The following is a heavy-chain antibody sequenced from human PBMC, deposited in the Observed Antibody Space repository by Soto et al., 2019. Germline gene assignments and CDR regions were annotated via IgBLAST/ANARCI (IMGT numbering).Heavy chain of an antibody. V-gene: IGHV3-20*01. D-gene: IGHD5-12*01. Sequence: EVQLVESGGGVVRPGGSLRLSCAASGFTFDGYAMSWVRQVPGKGLEWVSGLNWNGDTTGYADSVKGRFTISRDNVKNSLYLQMRSLRAEDTALYHCARVKGGYDLGNYFDFWGQGALVTVSS. CDR1: GFTFDGYA. CDR2: LNWNGDTT. CDR3: ARVKGGYDLGNYFDF. J-gene: IGHJ4*02.